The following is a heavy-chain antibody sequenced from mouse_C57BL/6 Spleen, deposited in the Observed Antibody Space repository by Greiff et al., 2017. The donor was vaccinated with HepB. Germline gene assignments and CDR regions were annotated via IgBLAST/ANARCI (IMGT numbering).Heavy chain of an antibody. CDR3: ARPGDYDVRAWFAY. J-gene: IGHJ3*01. Sequence: EVQGVESGGGLVKPGGSLKLSCAASGFTFSDYGMHWVRQAPEKGLEWVAYISSGCSTIYYADTVKGRFTISRDNAKNTLFLQMTSLRSEDTAMYYCARPGDYDVRAWFAYWGQGTLVTVSA. V-gene: IGHV5-17*01. CDR2: ISSGCSTI. CDR1: GFTFSDYG. D-gene: IGHD2-4*01.